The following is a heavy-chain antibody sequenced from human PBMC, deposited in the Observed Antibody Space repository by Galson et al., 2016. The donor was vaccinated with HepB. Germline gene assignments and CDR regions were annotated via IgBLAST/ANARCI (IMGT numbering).Heavy chain of an antibody. V-gene: IGHV3-30*03. CDR3: AWDYSYSSNWPGY. Sequence: SLRLSCAVSGFALSSYGMHRVRQVPGKGLEWVADIPFDGGKQHYADSVKGRFSISRDTARVYLQMSSLTPADKGLYYCAWDYSYSSNWPGYWGQGTLVIVSS. D-gene: IGHD7-27*01. CDR1: GFALSSYG. J-gene: IGHJ4*02. CDR2: IPFDGGKQ.